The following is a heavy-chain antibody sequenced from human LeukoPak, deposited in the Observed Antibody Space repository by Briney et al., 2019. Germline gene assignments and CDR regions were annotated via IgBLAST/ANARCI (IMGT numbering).Heavy chain of an antibody. Sequence: SVKVSCKASGGTFSSYAISWVRQAPGQGLEWMGGIIPIFGTANYAQKFQGRVTITADESTSTAYMELSSLRSEDTAVYYCASGEATVTTYPLRDSHYYYYGMDVWGQGTTVTVSS. CDR1: GGTFSSYA. D-gene: IGHD4-17*01. V-gene: IGHV1-69*13. CDR2: IIPIFGTA. J-gene: IGHJ6*02. CDR3: ASGEATVTTYPLRDSHYYYYGMDV.